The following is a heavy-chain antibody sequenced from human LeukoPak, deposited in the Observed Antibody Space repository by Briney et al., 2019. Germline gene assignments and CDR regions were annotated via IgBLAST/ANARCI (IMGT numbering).Heavy chain of an antibody. D-gene: IGHD2-15*01. V-gene: IGHV3-53*01. J-gene: IGHJ4*02. Sequence: GGSLRLSCAASGFTVSSKYMSWVRQAPGKGLEWVSVIYSGGSTYYADSVRGRFTTSRDNSKNTLYLQMNSLRAEDTAVYYCARNRAVAVFFDYWGQGTLVTVSS. CDR1: GFTVSSKY. CDR3: ARNRAVAVFFDY. CDR2: IYSGGST.